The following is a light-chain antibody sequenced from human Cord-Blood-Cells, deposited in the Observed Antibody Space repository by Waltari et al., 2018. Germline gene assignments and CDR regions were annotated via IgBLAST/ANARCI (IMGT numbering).Light chain of an antibody. J-gene: IGLJ2*01. CDR2: DVS. V-gene: IGLV2-11*01. CDR1: SSDVGGYNY. Sequence: QSALTQPRSVSGSPRQSVTISCTGPSSDVGGYNYVSWYQQHPGKAPKLMIYDVSKRPSGVPDRFSGYKSGNTASLTISGLQAEDEADYYCCSYAGSYTVVFGGGTKLTVL. CDR3: CSYAGSYTVV.